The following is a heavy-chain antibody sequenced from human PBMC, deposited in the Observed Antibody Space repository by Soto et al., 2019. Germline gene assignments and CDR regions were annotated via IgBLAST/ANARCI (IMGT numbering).Heavy chain of an antibody. CDR2: ISSSSRTI. J-gene: IGHJ5*02. D-gene: IGHD4-17*01. V-gene: IGHV3-48*01. CDR3: AGAADYLNWFDP. Sequence: EVQLVESGGGLVQPGGSLRLSCAASGFTFSSYSMNWVRQAAGKGLEWVSYISSSSRTIYYADSVKGRFTISRDNAKNSLYLQMNSLRAEDTAVYYCAGAADYLNWFDPWGQGTLVTVSS. CDR1: GFTFSSYS.